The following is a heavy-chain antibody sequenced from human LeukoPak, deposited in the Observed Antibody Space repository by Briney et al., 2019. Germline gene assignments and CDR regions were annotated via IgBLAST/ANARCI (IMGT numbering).Heavy chain of an antibody. J-gene: IGHJ4*02. D-gene: IGHD2-2*01. CDR1: GYTFTDYY. CDR3: ARANFLYCSSTTCLFDY. CDR2: INPNDGDT. V-gene: IGHV1-2*02. Sequence: SVKVSCKASGYTFTDYYRHWVRQAPGQGFEWMGWINPNDGDTNYAQKFQGRVTMTRDTSLSTAHMEVSRLRSDDTAVYYCARANFLYCSSTTCLFDYWGQGTLVTVSS.